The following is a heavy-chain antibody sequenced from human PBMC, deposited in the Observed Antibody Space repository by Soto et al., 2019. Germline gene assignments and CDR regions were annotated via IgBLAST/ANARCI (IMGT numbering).Heavy chain of an antibody. D-gene: IGHD5-18*01. CDR1: GYTFTSYG. V-gene: IGHV1-18*04. CDR2: ISAYNGNT. CDR3: ARHNSYGYLGAPFDY. Sequence: VASVKVSCKASGYTFTSYGISWVRQAPGQGLEWMGWISAYNGNTNYAQKLQGRVTMTTDTSTSTAYMELRSLRSDDTAVYYCARHNSYGYLGAPFDYWGQGTLVTVSS. J-gene: IGHJ4*02.